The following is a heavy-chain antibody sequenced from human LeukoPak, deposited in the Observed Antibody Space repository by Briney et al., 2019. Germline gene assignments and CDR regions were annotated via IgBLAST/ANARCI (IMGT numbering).Heavy chain of an antibody. CDR2: IGGSGGST. CDR3: AKDPRADIVVVPAAIPDY. V-gene: IGHV3-23*01. Sequence: GGSLRLSCAASGFTFSSYAMSWVRQAPGKGLEWVSAIGGSGGSTYYADSVKGRFTISRDNSKNTLYLQMNGLRAEDTAVYYCAKDPRADIVVVPAAIPDYWGQGTLVTVSS. D-gene: IGHD2-2*02. CDR1: GFTFSSYA. J-gene: IGHJ4*02.